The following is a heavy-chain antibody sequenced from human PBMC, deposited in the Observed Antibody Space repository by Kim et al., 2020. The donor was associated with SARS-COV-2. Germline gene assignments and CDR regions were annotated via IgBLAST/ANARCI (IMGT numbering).Heavy chain of an antibody. Sequence: AAPVKGRFTISRDDSKNTLYLQMNSLKTEDTAVYYCTTDLNWNYVEGFDYWGQGTLVTVSS. D-gene: IGHD1-7*01. J-gene: IGHJ4*02. CDR3: TTDLNWNYVEGFDY. V-gene: IGHV3-15*01.